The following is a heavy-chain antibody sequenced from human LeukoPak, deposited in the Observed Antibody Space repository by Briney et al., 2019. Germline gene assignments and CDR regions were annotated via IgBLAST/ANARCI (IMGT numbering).Heavy chain of an antibody. J-gene: IGHJ4*02. D-gene: IGHD3-16*01. CDR3: ARRAINSVMFDY. V-gene: IGHV4-59*08. CDR2: IHYSGST. Sequence: PSETLSLTCTVSGDSISTYYWSWIRHPPGKGLEWIGYIHYSGSTNYNPSLRSRVTISVDTSKNQFSLKLSSATAADTAVYFCARRAINSVMFDYWGQGTLVTVSS. CDR1: GDSISTYY.